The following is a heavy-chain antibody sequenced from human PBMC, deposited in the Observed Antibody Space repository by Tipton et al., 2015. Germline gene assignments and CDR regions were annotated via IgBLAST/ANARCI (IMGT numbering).Heavy chain of an antibody. CDR1: GGSLRSYY. CDR2: IYSSATT. J-gene: IGHJ4*02. Sequence: TLSLSCTVSGGSLRSYYWNWVRQSPGKGLEWIGYIYSSATTSYSSALRSRVTISMDTSKNQFSLNLRSVTAADTAVYFCAKTHGAYDWSLDQWAQATLVSVSS. V-gene: IGHV4-4*09. D-gene: IGHD3-3*01. CDR3: AKTHGAYDWSLDQ.